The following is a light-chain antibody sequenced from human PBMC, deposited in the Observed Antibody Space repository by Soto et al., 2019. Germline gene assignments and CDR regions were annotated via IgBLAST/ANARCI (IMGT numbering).Light chain of an antibody. Sequence: QSVLTQPPSASGTPGQRVTISCSGSSSNIGGNYVYWYQQLPGAAPKLLIYLNDQRPSGVPDRFFGSKSGTSASLAISGLRSEDEAEYYCGTWDSSLSTGVFGGGTQLTVL. CDR3: GTWDSSLSTGV. CDR2: LND. CDR1: SSNIGGNY. V-gene: IGLV1-47*02. J-gene: IGLJ3*02.